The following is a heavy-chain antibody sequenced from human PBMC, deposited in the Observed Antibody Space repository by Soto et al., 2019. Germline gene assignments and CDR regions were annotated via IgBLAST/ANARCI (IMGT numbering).Heavy chain of an antibody. CDR3: ARRRGSGSHDAFDI. CDR1: GGSISSYY. D-gene: IGHD3-10*01. V-gene: IGHV4-59*08. CDR2: IYYSGST. Sequence: TSETLSLTCTVSGGSISSYYWSWIRQPPGKGLEWIGYIYYSGSTNYNPSLKSRVTISVDTSKNQFSLKLSSVTAADTAVYYCARRRGSGSHDAFDIWGQGTMVTVSS. J-gene: IGHJ3*02.